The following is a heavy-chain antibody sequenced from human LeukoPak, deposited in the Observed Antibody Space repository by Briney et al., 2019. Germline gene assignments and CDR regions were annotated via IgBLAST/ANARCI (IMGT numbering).Heavy chain of an antibody. CDR2: ISYDGSNK. CDR3: AKEDYGDYVGEHYYGMDV. D-gene: IGHD4-17*01. CDR1: GFTFSSYG. V-gene: IGHV3-30*18. J-gene: IGHJ6*02. Sequence: GGSLRLSCAASGFTFSSYGMHWVRQAPGKGLEWVAVISYDGSNKYYADSVKGRFTISRDNSKNTLYLQMNSLRAEDTAVYYCAKEDYGDYVGEHYYGMDVRGQGTTVTVSS.